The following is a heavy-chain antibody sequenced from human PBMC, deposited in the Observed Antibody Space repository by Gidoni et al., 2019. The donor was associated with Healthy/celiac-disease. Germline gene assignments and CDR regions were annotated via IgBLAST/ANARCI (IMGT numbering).Heavy chain of an antibody. CDR2: ISGSGGST. V-gene: IGHV3-23*01. D-gene: IGHD3-16*02. CDR1: GFPFSSYA. J-gene: IGHJ4*02. Sequence: EVQLLESGGGLVQPGGSLRLSCAASGFPFSSYAMSWVRQAPGKGLEWVSAISGSGGSTYYADSVKGRFTSSRDNSKNTLYLQMNSLRAEDTAVYYCARSLGELSFVAGFDYWGQGTLVTVSS. CDR3: ARSLGELSFVAGFDY.